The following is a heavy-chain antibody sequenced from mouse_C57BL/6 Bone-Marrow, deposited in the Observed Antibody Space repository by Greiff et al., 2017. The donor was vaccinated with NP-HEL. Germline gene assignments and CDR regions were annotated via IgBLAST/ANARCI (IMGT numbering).Heavy chain of an antibody. CDR2: IYPGNSDT. D-gene: IGHD1-1*01. J-gene: IGHJ1*03. CDR3: TRLGLYYGSSYGDWYFDV. Sequence: VHVKQSGTVLARPGASVKMSCKTSGYTFTSYWMHWVKQRPGQGLEWIGAIYPGNSDTSYNQKFKGKAKLTAVTSASTAYMELSSLTNEDSAVYYCTRLGLYYGSSYGDWYFDVWGTGTTVTVSS. V-gene: IGHV1-5*01. CDR1: GYTFTSYW.